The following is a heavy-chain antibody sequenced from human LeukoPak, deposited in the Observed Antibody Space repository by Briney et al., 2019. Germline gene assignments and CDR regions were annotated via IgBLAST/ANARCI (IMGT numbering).Heavy chain of an antibody. V-gene: IGHV1-69*13. D-gene: IGHD3-10*01. Sequence: ASVKVSCKASGYTFTSYGISWVRQAPGQGLEWMGGIIPIFGTANYAQKFQGRVTITADESTSTAYMELSSLRSEDTAVYYCARVALWFGELSTFDYWGQGTLVTVSS. J-gene: IGHJ4*02. CDR3: ARVALWFGELSTFDY. CDR1: GYTFTSYG. CDR2: IIPIFGTA.